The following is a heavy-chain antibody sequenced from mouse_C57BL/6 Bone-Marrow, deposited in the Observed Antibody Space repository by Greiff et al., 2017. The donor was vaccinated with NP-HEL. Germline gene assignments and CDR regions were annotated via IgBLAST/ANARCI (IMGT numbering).Heavy chain of an antibody. Sequence: DVQLQESGEGLVKPGGSLKLSCAASGFTFSSYAMSWVRQTPEKRLEWVAYISSGGDYIYYADTVKGRFTISRDNARNTPYLQMSSLKSEDTAMYYCTSVYYSNFHWYFDVWGTGTTVTVSS. CDR3: TSVYYSNFHWYFDV. V-gene: IGHV5-9-1*02. D-gene: IGHD2-5*01. J-gene: IGHJ1*03. CDR1: GFTFSSYA. CDR2: ISSGGDYI.